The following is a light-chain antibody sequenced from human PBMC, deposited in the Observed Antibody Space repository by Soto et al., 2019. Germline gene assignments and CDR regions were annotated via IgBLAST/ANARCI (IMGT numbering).Light chain of an antibody. J-gene: IGKJ1*01. Sequence: IQMTQSPSSLSASLGDRVTITCRASQSISSYLNWYQQKPGKAPKLMIYAASSLQSGVPSRFSGSGSGTDSTLTISSLQPEDFETYYCQQSYTNPRTFGQGTKVDIK. CDR1: QSISSY. CDR3: QQSYTNPRT. V-gene: IGKV1-39*01. CDR2: AAS.